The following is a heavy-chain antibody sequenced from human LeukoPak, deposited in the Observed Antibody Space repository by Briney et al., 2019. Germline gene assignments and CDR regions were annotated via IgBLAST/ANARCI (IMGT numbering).Heavy chain of an antibody. CDR1: GYTFTGYY. J-gene: IGHJ4*02. Sequence: GASVKVSCKASGYTFTGYYMHWVRQASGQGLEWMGWINPNSGGTNYAQKFQGRVTMTRDTSISTAYMELSRLRSDDTAVYYCARSLLPRAGHFDYWGQGTLVTVSS. D-gene: IGHD3-22*01. CDR2: INPNSGGT. V-gene: IGHV1-2*02. CDR3: ARSLLPRAGHFDY.